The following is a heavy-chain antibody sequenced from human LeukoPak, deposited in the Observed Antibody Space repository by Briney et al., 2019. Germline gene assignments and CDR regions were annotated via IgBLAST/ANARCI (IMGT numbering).Heavy chain of an antibody. D-gene: IGHD2-2*01. CDR2: ISYSGSP. CDR1: GASTRSGGTC. CDR3: ARGPHCSSTSCYSEYLHH. V-gene: IGHV4-31*03. Sequence: SETLSLTCTLSGASTRSGGTCWGWLRQHPGKGLEWIGYISYSGSPHYNPSLKSRVTISVDTSRNQFSLKLSSVTAADTAVYYCARGPHCSSTSCYSEYLHHWGQGTLVTVSS. J-gene: IGHJ1*01.